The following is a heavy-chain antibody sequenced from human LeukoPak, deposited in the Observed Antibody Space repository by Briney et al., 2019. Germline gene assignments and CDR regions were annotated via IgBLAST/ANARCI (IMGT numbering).Heavy chain of an antibody. CDR1: GYTFTSYD. J-gene: IGHJ4*02. V-gene: IGHV1-8*03. CDR2: MNPNSGNT. Sequence: EASVKVSCKASGYTFTSYDINWVRQATRQGLEWMGWMNPNSGNTGYAQKFQGRVTITRNTSISTAYMELSSLRSEDTAVYYCARSFTGYDSSGYYYVNYFDYWGQGTLVTVSS. CDR3: ARSFTGYDSSGYYYVNYFDY. D-gene: IGHD3-22*01.